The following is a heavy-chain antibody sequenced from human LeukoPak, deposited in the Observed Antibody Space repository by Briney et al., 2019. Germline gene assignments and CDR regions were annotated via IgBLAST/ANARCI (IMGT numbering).Heavy chain of an antibody. D-gene: IGHD4-11*01. V-gene: IGHV1-2*02. CDR3: ARGYSTADY. CDR2: INHNSGGT. CDR1: GYTFTGYY. Sequence: ASVKVSCKACGYTFTGYYMHWVRQAPGQGGEWMGWINHNSGGTNYAQTFQGRVTTTTDTSIGTASIEQSRSRAADTAVCYCARGYSTADYWGQGALVTVSS. J-gene: IGHJ4*02.